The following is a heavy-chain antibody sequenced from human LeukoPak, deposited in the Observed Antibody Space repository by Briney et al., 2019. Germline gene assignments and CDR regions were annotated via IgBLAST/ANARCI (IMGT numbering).Heavy chain of an antibody. J-gene: IGHJ4*02. CDR1: GFPFSSYW. CDR2: IKQDGSKR. V-gene: IGHV3-7*04. Sequence: PGGSLRLSCVASGFPFSSYWMTWVRQAPGKGLEWVANIKQDGSKRSYVDSVKGRFTISRDNAKNSPYLQMNSLRAEDTAIYYCTRVGYIDEGIDYWGQGTLVTVPS. D-gene: IGHD5-24*01. CDR3: TRVGYIDEGIDY.